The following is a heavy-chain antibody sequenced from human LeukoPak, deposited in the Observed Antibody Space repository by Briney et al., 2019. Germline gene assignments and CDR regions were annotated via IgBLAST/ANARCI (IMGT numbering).Heavy chain of an antibody. J-gene: IGHJ2*01. V-gene: IGHV3-30*18. CDR2: ISYDGSRK. Sequence: GGSLRLSCAASGFIFSTNAMHWVRQAPGKGLEWVAVISYDGSRKYYGDSVKGRFTISRDNSKNTLYLQMNSLRAEDTAVYYCAKSRDWYFDLWGRGTLVTVSS. CDR3: AKSRDWYFDL. CDR1: GFIFSTNA.